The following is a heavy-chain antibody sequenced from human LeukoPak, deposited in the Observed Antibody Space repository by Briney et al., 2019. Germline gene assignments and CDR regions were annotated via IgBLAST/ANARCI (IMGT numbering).Heavy chain of an antibody. CDR1: GFTFSGYD. D-gene: IGHD6-13*01. CDR2: IRSDGSDK. V-gene: IGHV3-30*02. CDR3: AKDIAAAGGPCAY. Sequence: PGGSLRLSCAASGFTFSGYDMHWVRQAPGKGLEWVALIRSDGSDKYYADSVKGRFTISRDNSKNTVFLQMNSLRAEDTAVYYCAKDIAAAGGPCAYWGRGTLVTVFS. J-gene: IGHJ4*02.